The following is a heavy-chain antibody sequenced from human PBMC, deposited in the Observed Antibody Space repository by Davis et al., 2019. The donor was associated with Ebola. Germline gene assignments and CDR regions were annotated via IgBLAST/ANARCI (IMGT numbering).Heavy chain of an antibody. CDR2: IRPDGTVK. CDR1: GFTFSSHW. CDR3: ARLLGTASTYDY. J-gene: IGHJ4*02. D-gene: IGHD1-7*01. Sequence: GESLKISCSASGFTFSSHWMTWVRQAPGKVLEWVADIRPDGTVKNHVDSVRGRFIISRDNARNSLFLQMDSLRVEDTAVYYCARLLGTASTYDYWGQGTLVTVSS. V-gene: IGHV3-7*03.